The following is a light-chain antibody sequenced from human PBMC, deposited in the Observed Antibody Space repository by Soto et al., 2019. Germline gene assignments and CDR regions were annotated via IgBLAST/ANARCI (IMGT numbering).Light chain of an antibody. CDR2: STN. CDR3: VLYMGSGIWL. Sequence: QTVVTQEPSFSVSPGRTVTLTCDLSSGSVSTSNFPSWYQQTPGQAPRTLIYSTNTRSSGVPDRFSGSILGNKAALTITGDQADDESDYYCVLYMGSGIWLFGGGTKLTVL. J-gene: IGLJ3*02. V-gene: IGLV8-61*01. CDR1: SGSVSTSNF.